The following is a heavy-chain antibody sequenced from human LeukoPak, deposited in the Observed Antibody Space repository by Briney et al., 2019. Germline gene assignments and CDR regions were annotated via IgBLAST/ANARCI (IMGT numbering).Heavy chain of an antibody. D-gene: IGHD6-19*01. J-gene: IGHJ4*02. CDR3: ATTFPGIAVAGTGY. CDR2: IKQDGSEK. Sequence: GGSLRLSCAASGFTFSSYWMSWVRQAPGKGLEWVANIKQDGSEKYYVDSVEGRLTISRDNAKNSLYLQMNSLRAEDTAVYYCATTFPGIAVAGTGYWGQGTLVTVSS. CDR1: GFTFSSYW. V-gene: IGHV3-7*01.